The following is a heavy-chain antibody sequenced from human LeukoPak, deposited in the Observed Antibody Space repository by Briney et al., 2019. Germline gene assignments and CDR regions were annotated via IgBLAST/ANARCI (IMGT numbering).Heavy chain of an antibody. Sequence: SETLPLTCTVSGGSISSYYWSWIRQPPGKGLECIGYIYYSGSTNYNPSLKSRVTIPVDTSKNQFSLKLSSVTAADTAVYYCARSHSVWTSFDYWGQGTLVTVSS. J-gene: IGHJ4*02. CDR2: IYYSGST. CDR1: GGSISSYY. D-gene: IGHD3/OR15-3a*01. V-gene: IGHV4-59*01. CDR3: ARSHSVWTSFDY.